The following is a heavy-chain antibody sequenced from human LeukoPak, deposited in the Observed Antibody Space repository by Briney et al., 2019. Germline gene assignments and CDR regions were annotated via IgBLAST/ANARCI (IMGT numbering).Heavy chain of an antibody. CDR3: ARGGSYYDFWSGPQDAFDI. J-gene: IGHJ3*02. CDR2: IYTSGST. CDR1: GGSISSYY. Sequence: SETLSLTCTVSGGSISSYYWSWIRQPAGKGLEWIGRIYTSGSTNYNPSLKSRVTISVDTSKNQFSLKLSSVTAADTAVYYCARGGSYYDFWSGPQDAFDIWGQGTMVTVSS. D-gene: IGHD3-3*01. V-gene: IGHV4-4*07.